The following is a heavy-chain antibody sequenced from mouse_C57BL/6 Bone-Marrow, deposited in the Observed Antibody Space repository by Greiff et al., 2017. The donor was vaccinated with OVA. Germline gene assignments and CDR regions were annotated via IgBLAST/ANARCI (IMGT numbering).Heavy chain of an antibody. J-gene: IGHJ4*01. V-gene: IGHV5-6*01. Sequence: VQLQQSGGDLVKPGGSLKLSCAASGFTFSSYGMSWVRQTPDKRLEWVATISSGGSYTYYPDSVKGRFTISRDNAKNTLYLQMSSLKSEDTAMYYCARPPIYYAMDYWGQGTSVTVSS. CDR2: ISSGGSYT. CDR3: ARPPIYYAMDY. CDR1: GFTFSSYG.